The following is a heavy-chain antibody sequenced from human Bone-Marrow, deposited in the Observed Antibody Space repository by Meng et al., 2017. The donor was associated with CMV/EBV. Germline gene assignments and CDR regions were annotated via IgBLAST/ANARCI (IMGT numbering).Heavy chain of an antibody. CDR1: GGSFSGYY. CDR3: ARVGNDFWSGRWFDP. CDR2: INHSRST. D-gene: IGHD3-3*01. J-gene: IGHJ5*02. V-gene: IGHV4-34*01. Sequence: SETLSLTCAVYGGSFSGYYWSWIRQPPGKGLEWIGEINHSRSTNYNPSLKSRVTISVDTSKNQFSLKLSSVTAADTAVYYCARVGNDFWSGRWFDPWGQGTLVTVSS.